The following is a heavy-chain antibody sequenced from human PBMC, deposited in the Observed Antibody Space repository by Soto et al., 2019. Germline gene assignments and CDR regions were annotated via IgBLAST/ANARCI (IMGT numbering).Heavy chain of an antibody. CDR1: GFTFSSYD. J-gene: IGHJ3*02. V-gene: IGHV3-13*01. CDR2: IGTAGDT. D-gene: IGHD2-15*01. Sequence: EVQLVESGGGLVQPGGSLRLSCAASGFTFSSYDMHWVRQATGKGLEWVSAIGTAGDTYYPGSVKGRFTISRENAKNSLYLKMNSLRAGDTAVYYCARSQISGAFDIWGQGTMVTVSS. CDR3: ARSQISGAFDI.